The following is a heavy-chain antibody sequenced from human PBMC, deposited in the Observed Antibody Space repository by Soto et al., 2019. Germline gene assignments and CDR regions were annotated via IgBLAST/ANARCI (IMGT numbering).Heavy chain of an antibody. V-gene: IGHV5-51*01. J-gene: IGHJ6*02. Sequence: PGESLKISCKGSGYSFTSYWIGWVRQMPGKGLEWMGIIYPGDSDTRYSPSFQGQVTISADKSISTAYLQWSSLKASDTAMYYCARHSSKCFETIFGVVHYGMDVWGQGTTVTVSS. D-gene: IGHD3-3*01. CDR2: IYPGDSDT. CDR1: GYSFTSYW. CDR3: ARHSSKCFETIFGVVHYGMDV.